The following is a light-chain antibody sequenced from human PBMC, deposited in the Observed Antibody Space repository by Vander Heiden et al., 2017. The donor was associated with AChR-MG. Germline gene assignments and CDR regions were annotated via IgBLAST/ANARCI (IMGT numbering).Light chain of an antibody. CDR3: QQRSSWPALT. J-gene: IGKJ4*01. Sequence: IVLTQSPATLSLSPGERATLSCRASQRVSSYLAWYQQKSGQAPRLLIYDASNRAAGIPARFSGSGSGTDFTLTISSLEPEDFAVYYCQQRSSWPALTFGGGTKVEIK. V-gene: IGKV3-11*01. CDR1: QRVSSY. CDR2: DAS.